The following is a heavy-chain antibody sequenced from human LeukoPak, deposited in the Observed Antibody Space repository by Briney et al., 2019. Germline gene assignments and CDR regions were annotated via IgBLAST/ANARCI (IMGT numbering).Heavy chain of an antibody. D-gene: IGHD4-11*01. CDR2: IGTTSSYI. CDR3: ATSTVAKYDY. CDR1: GFSFSSSN. Sequence: GGSLRLSCATSGFSFSSSNMNWVRQAPGKGLEWVSSIGTTSSYIYYADSVKGRFTISRDNSKNTLYLQMNSLRAEDTALYYCATSTVAKYDYWGQGTLVAVSS. V-gene: IGHV3-21*04. J-gene: IGHJ4*02.